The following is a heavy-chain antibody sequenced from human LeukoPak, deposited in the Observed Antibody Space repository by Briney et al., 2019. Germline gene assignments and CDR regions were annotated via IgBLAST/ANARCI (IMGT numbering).Heavy chain of an antibody. V-gene: IGHV3-9*03. D-gene: IGHD2-2*01. CDR1: GFTFDDYA. CDR3: AKDHCSSTSCYGGVGAFDI. Sequence: GGSLRLSCAASGFTFDDYAMHWVRQAPGKGLEWVSGISWNSGSIGYADSVKGRFTISRDNAKNSLYLQMNSLRAEDMALYYCAKDHCSSTSCYGGVGAFDIWGQGTMVTVSS. CDR2: ISWNSGSI. J-gene: IGHJ3*02.